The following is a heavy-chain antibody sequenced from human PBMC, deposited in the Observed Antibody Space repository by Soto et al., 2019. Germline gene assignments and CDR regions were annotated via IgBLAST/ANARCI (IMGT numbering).Heavy chain of an antibody. CDR1: GFTFSNAW. CDR2: IKSKTDGGTT. CDR3: TTDPPRVLSSGWRPDGGTRDYYYGMDV. D-gene: IGHD6-19*01. V-gene: IGHV3-15*07. J-gene: IGHJ6*02. Sequence: LGGSLRLSCAASGFTFSNAWMNWVRQAPGKGLEWVGRIKSKTDGGTTDYAAPVKGRFTISRDDSKNTLYLQMNSLKTEDTAVYYCTTDPPRVLSSGWRPDGGTRDYYYGMDVWGQGTTVTVSS.